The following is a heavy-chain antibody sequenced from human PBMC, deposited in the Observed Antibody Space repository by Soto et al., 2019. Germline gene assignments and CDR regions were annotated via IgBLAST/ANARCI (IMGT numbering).Heavy chain of an antibody. J-gene: IGHJ4*02. D-gene: IGHD3-22*01. CDR3: ASLYYYDSSGYY. Sequence: SETLSLTCTVSGGSISSSSYYWGWIRQPPGKRLEWIGSIYYSGSTYYNPSLKSRVTISVDTSKNQFSPKLSSVTAADTAVYYCASLYYYDSSGYYWGQGTLVTVSS. V-gene: IGHV4-39*01. CDR2: IYYSGST. CDR1: GGSISSSSYY.